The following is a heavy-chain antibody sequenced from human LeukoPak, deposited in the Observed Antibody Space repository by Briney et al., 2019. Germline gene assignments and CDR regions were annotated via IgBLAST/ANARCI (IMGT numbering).Heavy chain of an antibody. V-gene: IGHV4-30-2*01. J-gene: IGHJ6*02. CDR3: AADQYDRGYGMDV. D-gene: IGHD1-1*01. CDR2: IYHSGST. CDR1: GGSISRGGYS. Sequence: PSETLSLTCAVSGGSISRGGYSWGWIRQPPGKGLEWIGYIYHSGSTYYNPSLKSRVTISVDGSKNQFSLKLTSVTAADTAVYYCAADQYDRGYGMDVWGQGTTVTVSS.